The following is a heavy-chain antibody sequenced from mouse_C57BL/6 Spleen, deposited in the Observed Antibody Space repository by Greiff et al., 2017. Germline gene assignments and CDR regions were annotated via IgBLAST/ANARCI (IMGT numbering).Heavy chain of an antibody. Sequence: QVQLKESGPELVKPGASVKISCKASGYAFSSSWMNWVKQRPGKGLEWIGRIYPGDGDTNYNGKFKGKATLTADKSSSTAYMQLSSLTSEDSAVYCCARGDYGSSYAMDYWGQGTSVTVSS. D-gene: IGHD1-1*01. CDR3: ARGDYGSSYAMDY. CDR1: GYAFSSSW. V-gene: IGHV1-82*01. CDR2: IYPGDGDT. J-gene: IGHJ4*01.